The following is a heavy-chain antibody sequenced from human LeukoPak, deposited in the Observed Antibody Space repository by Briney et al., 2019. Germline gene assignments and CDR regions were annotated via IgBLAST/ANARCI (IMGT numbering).Heavy chain of an antibody. D-gene: IGHD3-10*01. Sequence: GGSLRLSCAASGFTFSTYGMHWVRQAPGKGLEWVTLIWNNGNNKYYADSVKGRFTISRDNSKNTLYLQMNSLRAEDTAVYYCARRSGSYYMGVDDDFDYWGQGTLVTVSS. CDR1: GFTFSTYG. CDR3: ARRSGSYYMGVDDDFDY. J-gene: IGHJ4*02. CDR2: IWNNGNNK. V-gene: IGHV3-33*01.